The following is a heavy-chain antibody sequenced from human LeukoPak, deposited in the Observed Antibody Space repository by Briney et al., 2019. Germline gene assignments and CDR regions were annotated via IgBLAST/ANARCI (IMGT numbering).Heavy chain of an antibody. V-gene: IGHV3-7*01. J-gene: IGHJ4*02. D-gene: IGHD3-16*01. CDR1: GFKFSDFW. CDR3: VRDSRPGGAMGLYHNFDF. Sequence: VGSLRLSCAASGFKFSDFWMTWVRQTPGKGLEWVANIKEDGSEEYHVDSVKGRFTISRDNTKSSLFLQMNSLRGDDTAVYYCVRDSRPGGAMGLYHNFDFWGQGTLVTVSS. CDR2: IKEDGSEE.